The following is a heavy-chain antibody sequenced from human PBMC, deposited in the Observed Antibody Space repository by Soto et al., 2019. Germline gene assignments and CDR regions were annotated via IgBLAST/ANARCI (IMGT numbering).Heavy chain of an antibody. CDR2: IDPTDSYT. CDR1: GYSFSDSW. V-gene: IGHV5-10-1*01. CDR3: TRHSGHDQPLLLFDF. D-gene: IGHD5-12*01. J-gene: IGHJ4*02. Sequence: GESLKISCQASGYSFSDSWISWVRQMPGKGLEWMGRIDPTDSYTTYSPSFQGHVSISVDKSITTAYLQWSSLKASDTATYYCTRHSGHDQPLLLFDFWGQGTPVTVSS.